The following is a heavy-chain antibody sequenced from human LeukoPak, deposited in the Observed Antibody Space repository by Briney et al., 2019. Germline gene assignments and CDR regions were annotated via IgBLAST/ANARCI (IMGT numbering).Heavy chain of an antibody. CDR1: GYTFTSYG. J-gene: IGHJ6*02. CDR2: MNPNSGNT. V-gene: IGHV1-8*02. Sequence: ASVKVSCKASGYTFTSYGISWVRQAPGQGLEWMGWMNPNSGNTGFEQKFQGRVSMTRNISISTAFMELSSLRSEDTAVYYCAKEIDIPVGGTFHYYGLDVWGQGTTVTVS. D-gene: IGHD6-19*01. CDR3: AKEIDIPVGGTFHYYGLDV.